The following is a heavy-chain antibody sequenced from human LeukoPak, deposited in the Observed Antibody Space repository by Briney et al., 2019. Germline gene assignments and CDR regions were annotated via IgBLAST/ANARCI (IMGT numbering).Heavy chain of an antibody. CDR1: GGSISSSSYY. Sequence: KASETLSLTCTVSGGSISSSSYYWGWIRQPPGKGLEWIGSIYYSGSTYYNPSLKSRVTISVDTSKNQFSLKLSSVTAADTAVYYCASYSSSSCADWGQGTLVTVSS. D-gene: IGHD6-13*01. J-gene: IGHJ4*02. CDR2: IYYSGST. CDR3: ASYSSSSCAD. V-gene: IGHV4-39*01.